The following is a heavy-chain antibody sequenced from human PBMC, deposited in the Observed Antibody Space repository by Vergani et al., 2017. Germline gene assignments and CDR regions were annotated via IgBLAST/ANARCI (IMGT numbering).Heavy chain of an antibody. V-gene: IGHV1-69*13. CDR1: GDTFSSFA. CDR2: IIPIFRTS. CDR3: ARDPTNSGYDFEGELGGPQDYHYYYMDV. Sequence: QVQLVQSGAEVKKPGASVKVSCKASGDTFSSFAFSWVRQAPGQGLEWIGGIIPIFRTSNYAQKFQGRVTLTADESTSTAYMELSSLTSEDTAVYFCARDPTNSGYDFEGELGGPQDYHYYYMDVWGKGTTVTVSS. J-gene: IGHJ6*03. D-gene: IGHD5-12*01.